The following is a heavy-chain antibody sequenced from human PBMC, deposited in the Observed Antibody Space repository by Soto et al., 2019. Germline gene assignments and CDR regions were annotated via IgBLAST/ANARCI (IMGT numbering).Heavy chain of an antibody. V-gene: IGHV4-34*01. CDR3: ARGALWFGDRAKNWFDP. Sequence: QVQLQQWGAGMLKPSETLSLTCAVYGGSFSGYYWSWIRQPPGKGLEWIGEINHSGSTNYNPSLKSRVTISVDTSKNQFSLKLSSLTAADTAVYYCARGALWFGDRAKNWFDPWGQGTLVTVSS. D-gene: IGHD3-10*01. CDR2: INHSGST. CDR1: GGSFSGYY. J-gene: IGHJ5*02.